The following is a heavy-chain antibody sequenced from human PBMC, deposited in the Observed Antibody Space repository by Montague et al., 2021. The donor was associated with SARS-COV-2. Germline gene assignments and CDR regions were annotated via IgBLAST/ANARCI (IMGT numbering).Heavy chain of an antibody. Sequence: TLSLTCSVSGGSISSGSYYWTWIRQPAGKGLEWIGRIYTSGSANYNASLKSRVTISLDTSKNQFSLKLSSMTAADMAVYYCARDRERYDASDYSGVYYYYGMDVWGQGTTVTVSS. CDR2: IYTSGSA. CDR1: GGSISSGSYY. D-gene: IGHD3-22*01. J-gene: IGHJ6*02. V-gene: IGHV4-61*02. CDR3: ARDRERYDASDYSGVYYYYGMDV.